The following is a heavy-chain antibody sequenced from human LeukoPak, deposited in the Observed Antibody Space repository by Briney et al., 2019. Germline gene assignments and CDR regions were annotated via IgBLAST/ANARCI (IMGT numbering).Heavy chain of an antibody. V-gene: IGHV4-4*07. Sequence: PSETLSLTCTVSGGSISSYYWSWIRQPAGKGLEWIGRIYTSGSTNYNPSLKSRVTMSVDTSKNQFSLKLSSVTAADTAVYYCARDVTGTYNDPYYYYYMDVWGKGTTVTVSS. D-gene: IGHD1-7*01. CDR3: ARDVTGTYNDPYYYYYMDV. CDR1: GGSISSYY. J-gene: IGHJ6*03. CDR2: IYTSGST.